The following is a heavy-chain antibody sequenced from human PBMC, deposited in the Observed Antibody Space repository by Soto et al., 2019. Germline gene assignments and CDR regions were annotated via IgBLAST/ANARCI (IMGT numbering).Heavy chain of an antibody. Sequence: GGSLRLSCAASGFTFSSYSMNWVRQAPGKGLEWVSSISSSSSYIYYADSVKGRFTISRDNAKNSLYLQMNSLRAEDTAVYYCARDQDSSGWSPGYFDYWGQGTLVTVSS. D-gene: IGHD6-19*01. CDR1: GFTFSSYS. V-gene: IGHV3-21*01. CDR2: ISSSSSYI. J-gene: IGHJ4*02. CDR3: ARDQDSSGWSPGYFDY.